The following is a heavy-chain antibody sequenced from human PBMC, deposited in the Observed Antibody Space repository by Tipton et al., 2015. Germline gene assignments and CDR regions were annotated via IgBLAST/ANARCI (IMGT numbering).Heavy chain of an antibody. CDR2: IHNNGST. V-gene: IGHV4-61*05. CDR3: ARAGAYYGWGSYYNRGAFDY. J-gene: IGHJ4*02. CDR1: GGSISSSSYY. D-gene: IGHD3-10*01. Sequence: TLSLTCNVSGGSISSSSYYWDWIRQPPGKGLEWIAYIHNNGSTNCNPSLKSRVTISRDTSKNQFSLRLNSVTAADTAVYYCARAGAYYGWGSYYNRGAFDYWGQGTLVTVSS.